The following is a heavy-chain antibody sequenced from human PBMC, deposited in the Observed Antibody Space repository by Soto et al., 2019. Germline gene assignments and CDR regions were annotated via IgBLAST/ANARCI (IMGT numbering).Heavy chain of an antibody. V-gene: IGHV4-39*01. Sequence: QLQLQESGPGLVKPSETLSLTCNVSGGSISSSRSYWAWFRQPPGKELVWIANIFYAGNTYYTPSLKSRVTVSVDTSKNQFSLKLDSVTAADTAVYYCARQAAAPGIDLWFDPWGQGTLVTVSS. CDR2: IFYAGNT. CDR1: GGSISSSRSY. J-gene: IGHJ5*02. CDR3: ARQAAAPGIDLWFDP. D-gene: IGHD6-13*01.